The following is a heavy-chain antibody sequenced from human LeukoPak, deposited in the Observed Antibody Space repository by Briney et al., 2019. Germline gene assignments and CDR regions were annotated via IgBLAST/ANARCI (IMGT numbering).Heavy chain of an antibody. J-gene: IGHJ4*02. Sequence: SVKVSCKASGGTFSSYAIGWVRQAPGQGLEWMGGIIPILGSANYAQKFQGRVTITTDESTSTAYMELSSLRSEDTAVYYCAKSPNPYCSSTSCFWFDYWGQGTLVTVSS. CDR3: AKSPNPYCSSTSCFWFDY. CDR1: GGTFSSYA. V-gene: IGHV1-69*05. CDR2: IIPILGSA. D-gene: IGHD2-2*01.